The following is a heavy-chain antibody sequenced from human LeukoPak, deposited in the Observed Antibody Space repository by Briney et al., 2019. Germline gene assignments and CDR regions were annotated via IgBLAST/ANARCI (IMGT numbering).Heavy chain of an antibody. V-gene: IGHV4-38-2*02. CDR1: GYSISSGYY. CDR3: ARQRGGSYYGDTYYFDY. Sequence: SETLSLTCTVSGYSISSGYYWGWIRQPPGKGLEWIGSIYHSGSTYYNPSLESRVTTSLDTPKNQFSLKLSSVTAADTAMYYCARQRGGSYYGDTYYFDYWGQGTLVTVSS. J-gene: IGHJ4*02. D-gene: IGHD1-26*01. CDR2: IYHSGST.